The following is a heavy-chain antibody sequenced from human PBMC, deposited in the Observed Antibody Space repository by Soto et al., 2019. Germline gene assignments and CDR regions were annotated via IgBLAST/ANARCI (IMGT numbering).Heavy chain of an antibody. CDR2: ISYDGSNK. CDR1: GFTFSSYA. V-gene: IGHV3-30-3*01. D-gene: IGHD6-13*01. J-gene: IGHJ6*02. CDR3: ARGPLQQLGNYYYYGMDV. Sequence: PGESLRLSCAASGFTFSSYAIYWGRLAPGKGLEWVAVISYDGSNKYYADSVKGRFTISRGNSKNTLYLQMTSLRAEDTAVYYCARGPLQQLGNYYYYGMDVWGQGTTVTVS.